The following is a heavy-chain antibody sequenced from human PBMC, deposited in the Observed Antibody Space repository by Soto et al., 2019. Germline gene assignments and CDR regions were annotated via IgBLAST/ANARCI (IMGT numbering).Heavy chain of an antibody. Sequence: QVQLQESGPGLVKPAETLSLTCTVSGGSISSYCWSWIRQPPGKGLEWIGYISYSGTTNYNPSLKSRVTISVDTSKNQFSLKLRSVTAADTAMYYCARDQGGGWSNIDYWGQGTLVTVSS. V-gene: IGHV4-59*01. CDR3: ARDQGGGWSNIDY. J-gene: IGHJ4*02. D-gene: IGHD6-19*01. CDR2: ISYSGTT. CDR1: GGSISSYC.